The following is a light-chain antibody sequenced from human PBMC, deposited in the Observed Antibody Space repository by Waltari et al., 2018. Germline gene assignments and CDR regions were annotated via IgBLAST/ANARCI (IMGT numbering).Light chain of an antibody. V-gene: IGLV8-61*01. CDR3: LVYMGSGIWV. CDR1: AGPFSPTPY. Sequence: QTVVTQEPSLSVYPGGTVTLTSPLRAGPFSPTPYASWYQQTPGQPPRTLVFKTNTRSSGVPNRFSGSILGNKVALTITGAQAEDESDYYCLVYMGSGIWVFGGGTKLTVL. CDR2: KTN. J-gene: IGLJ3*02.